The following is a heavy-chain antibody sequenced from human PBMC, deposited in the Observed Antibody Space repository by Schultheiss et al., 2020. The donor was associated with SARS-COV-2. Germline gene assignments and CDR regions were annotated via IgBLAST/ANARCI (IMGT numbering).Heavy chain of an antibody. CDR2: ISWDGGST. D-gene: IGHD6-6*01. V-gene: IGHV3-43*01. CDR1: GFTFDDYT. Sequence: GGSLRLSCAASGFTFDDYTMHWVRQAPGKGLEWVSLISWDGGSTYYADSVKGRFTISRDNSKNSLYLQMNSLRTEDTALYYCAKDRYSSLSHYFDYRGQGTLVTVSS. J-gene: IGHJ4*02. CDR3: AKDRYSSLSHYFDY.